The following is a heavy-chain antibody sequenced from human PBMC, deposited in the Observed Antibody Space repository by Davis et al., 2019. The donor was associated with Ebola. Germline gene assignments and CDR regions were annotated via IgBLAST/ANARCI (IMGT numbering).Heavy chain of an antibody. CDR2: ISSSSSYI. D-gene: IGHD2-21*01. J-gene: IGHJ6*04. CDR3: ASGVCGGDCYLVDV. V-gene: IGHV3-21*01. Sequence: PGGSLRLSCAASGFTFSSYSMNWVRQAPGKGLEWVSSISSSSSYIYYADSAKGRFTISRDNAKNSLYLQMNSLRAEDTAVYYCASGVCGGDCYLVDVWGKGTTVTVSS. CDR1: GFTFSSYS.